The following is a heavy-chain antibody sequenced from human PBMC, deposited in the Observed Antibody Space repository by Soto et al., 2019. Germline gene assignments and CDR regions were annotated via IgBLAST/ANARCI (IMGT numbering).Heavy chain of an antibody. Sequence: GASVKVSCKASGYTFTSYGISWVRQAPGQGLEWMGWISAYNGNTNYAQKLQGRVTMTTDTSTSTAYMELRSLRSDDTAVYYCARRAPPGIAGGYNWFDPWGQGTLVTSPQ. J-gene: IGHJ5*02. CDR2: ISAYNGNT. V-gene: IGHV1-18*04. D-gene: IGHD6-13*01. CDR3: ARRAPPGIAGGYNWFDP. CDR1: GYTFTSYG.